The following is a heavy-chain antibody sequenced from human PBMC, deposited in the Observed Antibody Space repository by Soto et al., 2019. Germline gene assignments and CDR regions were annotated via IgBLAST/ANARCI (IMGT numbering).Heavy chain of an antibody. CDR3: APHVSCSGGSCQYDAFAI. J-gene: IGHJ3*02. V-gene: IGHV3-23*01. D-gene: IGHD2-15*01. CDR2: VTADGGT. Sequence: EVQVLESGGGLVQPGGSLRLSCEGSGFTVSSHAMTWIRQAPGKGPEWVSTVTADGGTYYADSVKGRFVMSRDTSENTLYFQMNSLGAEDTAAYYCAPHVSCSGGSCQYDAFAIRGKGTMVTVSS. CDR1: GFTVSSHA.